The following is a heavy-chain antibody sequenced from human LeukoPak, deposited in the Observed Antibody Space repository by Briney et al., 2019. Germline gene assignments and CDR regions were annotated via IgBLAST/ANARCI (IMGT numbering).Heavy chain of an antibody. CDR3: ARGKGNSVEVGWDDLGDYYYGMDV. J-gene: IGHJ6*02. Sequence: SETLSLTCTVSGGSISGDYWSWIRQSPGKGLEWIAYIHSSGSTSYNPSLKSRVTISVDTSKNEFSLKLTSVNAADTAVYYCARGKGNSVEVGWDDLGDYYYGMDVWGQGTTVTVSS. CDR2: IHSSGST. D-gene: IGHD4-23*01. V-gene: IGHV4-59*01. CDR1: GGSISGDY.